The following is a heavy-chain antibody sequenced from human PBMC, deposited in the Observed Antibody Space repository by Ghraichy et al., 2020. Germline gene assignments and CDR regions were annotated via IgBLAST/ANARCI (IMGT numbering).Heavy chain of an antibody. Sequence: SETLSLTCTVSGGSISSYYWSWIRQPPGKGLEWIGYIYYSGSTNYNPSLKSRVTISVDTSKNQFSLKLSSVTAADTAVYYCARDWVGSGGSLVGFYYYYYGMDVWGQGTTVTVSS. V-gene: IGHV4-59*01. CDR2: IYYSGST. CDR1: GGSISSYY. J-gene: IGHJ6*02. D-gene: IGHD2-15*01. CDR3: ARDWVGSGGSLVGFYYYYYGMDV.